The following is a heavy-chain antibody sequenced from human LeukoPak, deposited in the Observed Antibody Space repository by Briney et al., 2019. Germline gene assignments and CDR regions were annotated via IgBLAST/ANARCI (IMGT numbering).Heavy chain of an antibody. CDR1: GLTFSSYG. V-gene: IGHV3-23*01. CDR3: ASRSPNCSSTSCLYYYYYYMDV. J-gene: IGHJ6*03. Sequence: GGTLRLSCAASGLTFSSYGMSWVRQAPGKGLEWVSAISGSGGSTYYADSVKGRFTTSRDNSKNTLYLQMNSLRAEDTAVYYCASRSPNCSSTSCLYYYYYYMDVWGKGTTVTISS. CDR2: ISGSGGST. D-gene: IGHD2-2*01.